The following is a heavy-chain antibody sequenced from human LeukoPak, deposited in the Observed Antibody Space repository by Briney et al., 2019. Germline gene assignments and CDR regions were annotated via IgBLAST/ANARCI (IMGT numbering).Heavy chain of an antibody. J-gene: IGHJ4*02. D-gene: IGHD5-18*01. V-gene: IGHV4-61*02. Sequence: SETLSLTCTVSGDSISSGDYYWSWIRQPAGKGLEWIGRISSSGSTNYNPSLKSRVTISVDTSKNQFSLKLSSVTAADTAVYYCARVDTAMVTLDYWGQGTLVTVSS. CDR3: ARVDTAMVTLDY. CDR1: GDSISSGDYY. CDR2: ISSSGST.